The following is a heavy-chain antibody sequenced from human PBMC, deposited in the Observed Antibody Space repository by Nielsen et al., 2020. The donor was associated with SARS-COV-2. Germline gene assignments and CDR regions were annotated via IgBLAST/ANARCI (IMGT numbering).Heavy chain of an antibody. D-gene: IGHD3-3*01. J-gene: IGHJ6*03. CDR3: ARGGIHTIFGVSYYYYYMDV. Sequence: WIRQPPGKGLEWVSSLSSSSSYIYYADSVKGRFTISRDNAKNSLYLQMNSLRAEDTAVYYCARGGIHTIFGVSYYYYYMDVWGKGTTVTVSS. CDR2: LSSSSSYI. V-gene: IGHV3-21*01.